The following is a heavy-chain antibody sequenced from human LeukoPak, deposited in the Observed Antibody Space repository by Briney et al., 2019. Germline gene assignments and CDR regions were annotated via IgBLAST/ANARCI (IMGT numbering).Heavy chain of an antibody. Sequence: GRSLRLSCAASGFTFDDYAMHWVRQAPGKGLGWVSGISWNSGSIGYADSVKGRFTISRDNAKNSLYLQMNSLRAEDTALYYCAKDTYSSSLTGFDYWGQGTLVTVSS. J-gene: IGHJ4*02. V-gene: IGHV3-9*01. D-gene: IGHD6-6*01. CDR2: ISWNSGSI. CDR1: GFTFDDYA. CDR3: AKDTYSSSLTGFDY.